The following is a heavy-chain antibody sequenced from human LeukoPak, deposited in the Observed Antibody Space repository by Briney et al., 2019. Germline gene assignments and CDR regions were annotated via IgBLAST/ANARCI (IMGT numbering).Heavy chain of an antibody. Sequence: GESLKISCKGSGYSFNTYWIGWVRQMPGKGLEWMGIIYPGDSGTRYSPSFQGQVTISADKSISTAYLQWSSLKASDTAMYYCARWGGYCTGGSCYPLYYFDSWGQGTLVTVSS. CDR2: IYPGDSGT. CDR3: ARWGGYCTGGSCYPLYYFDS. V-gene: IGHV5-51*01. J-gene: IGHJ4*02. CDR1: GYSFNTYW. D-gene: IGHD2-15*01.